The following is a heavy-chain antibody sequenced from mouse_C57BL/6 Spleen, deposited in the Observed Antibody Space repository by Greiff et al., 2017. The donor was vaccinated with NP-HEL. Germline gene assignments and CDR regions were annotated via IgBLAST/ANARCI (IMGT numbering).Heavy chain of an antibody. CDR2: IDPENGDT. J-gene: IGHJ4*01. V-gene: IGHV14-4*01. Sequence: VQLQQSGAELVRPGASVKLSCTASGFNIKDDYMHWVKQRPEQGLEWIGWIDPENGDTEYASKFQGKATITADTSSNTAYLQLSSLTSEDTAVYYCTKPVNYYCSSYYAMDYWGQGTSVTVSS. D-gene: IGHD1-1*01. CDR1: GFNIKDDY. CDR3: TKPVNYYCSSYYAMDY.